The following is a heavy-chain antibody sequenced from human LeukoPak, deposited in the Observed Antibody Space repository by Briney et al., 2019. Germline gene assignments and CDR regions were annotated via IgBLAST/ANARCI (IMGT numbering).Heavy chain of an antibody. V-gene: IGHV3-30*03. J-gene: IGHJ4*02. Sequence: PGGSLRLSCAASRFTFNSYGMHWVRQAPGKGLEWVAVISYDGTNKYYADSVKGRFTISRDNSKNTLYLQMNSLRAEDTAVYYCARRATTERGHSYGLDYWGQGTLVTVSS. D-gene: IGHD5-18*01. CDR2: ISYDGTNK. CDR3: ARRATTERGHSYGLDY. CDR1: RFTFNSYG.